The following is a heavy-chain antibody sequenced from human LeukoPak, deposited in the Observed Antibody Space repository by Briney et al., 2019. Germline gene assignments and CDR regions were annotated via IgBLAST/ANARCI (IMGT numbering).Heavy chain of an antibody. Sequence: GRSLRLSCAASGFTFDDYAMHWVRQAPGKGLEWVSGISWNSGSIGYADSVKGRFTISRDNAKNSLYLQMNSLRAEDTALYYCAIADFDYWGQGTLVTVSP. CDR2: ISWNSGSI. CDR1: GFTFDDYA. V-gene: IGHV3-9*01. J-gene: IGHJ4*02. CDR3: AIADFDY.